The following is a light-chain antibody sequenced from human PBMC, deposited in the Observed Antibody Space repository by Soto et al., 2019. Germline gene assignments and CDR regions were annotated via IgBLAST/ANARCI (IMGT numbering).Light chain of an antibody. CDR1: QNLHSF. Sequence: EIVLTQSPATLSVSPGERVTLSGRASQNLHSFLNWYQQRPGQAPRTLIYDGSKRAAGVPDRISGDGSGTDYTLTISSLEPEDFAVYYCQQRTRWPMTFGQGTRLEIK. J-gene: IGKJ5*01. CDR2: DGS. CDR3: QQRTRWPMT. V-gene: IGKV3-11*01.